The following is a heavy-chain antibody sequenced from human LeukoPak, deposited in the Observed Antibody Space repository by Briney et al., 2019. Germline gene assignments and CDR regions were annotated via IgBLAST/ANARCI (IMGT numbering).Heavy chain of an antibody. V-gene: IGHV3-13*01. J-gene: IGHJ4*02. Sequence: QPGGSLRLSCAASGFTFSSYDMHWVRQATGKGLEWVSAIGSAGDTYYPGSVKGRFTISRENAKNSLCLQMNSLRAGDTAVYYCARSRSYNHFDYWGQGTLVTVSS. CDR1: GFTFSSYD. CDR3: ARSRSYNHFDY. CDR2: IGSAGDT. D-gene: IGHD1-14*01.